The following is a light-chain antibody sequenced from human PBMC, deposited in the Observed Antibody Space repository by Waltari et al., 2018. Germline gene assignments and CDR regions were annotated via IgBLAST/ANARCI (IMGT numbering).Light chain of an antibody. J-gene: IGKJ2*01. V-gene: IGKV1-33*01. CDR3: HQYYTTPYT. CDR2: DAS. Sequence: DIQMTQSPSSLSASVGDRVTITCQASQDISNYLNWYQQKPGKAPKLLIYDASNLETGVPSRFSGSGSGTDFTFTISSLQAEDVAVYYCHQYYTTPYTFGQGTKLEIK. CDR1: QDISNY.